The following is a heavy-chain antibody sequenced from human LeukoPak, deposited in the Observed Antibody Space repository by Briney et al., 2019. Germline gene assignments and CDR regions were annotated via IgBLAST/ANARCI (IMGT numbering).Heavy chain of an antibody. CDR1: GYSFTSYW. CDR3: ASQIQAAGTFDY. Sequence: GESLKISCKGTGYSFTSYWMGWVRQMPGKGLEWMGIIYPGDSDTRYSPSFQGQVTISADRSIRTAYLQWNSLKASDTAMYYCASQIQAAGTFDYWGQGTLVTVAS. J-gene: IGHJ4*02. V-gene: IGHV5-51*01. D-gene: IGHD6-13*01. CDR2: IYPGDSDT.